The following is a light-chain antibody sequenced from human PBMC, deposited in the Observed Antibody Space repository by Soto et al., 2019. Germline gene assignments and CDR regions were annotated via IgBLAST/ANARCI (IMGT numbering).Light chain of an antibody. J-gene: IGKJ4*01. Sequence: INMTQSPSSLSSYLGDRVTITCGASQSISRYLNWYQQKPGKAPNLLLYAASSLQSGVPSRFSDTGSGTDFPLTLSSLKPEDFATYYSQQLNSYPLTFCGGTKV. CDR1: QSISRY. V-gene: IGKV1-39*01. CDR3: QQLNSYPLT. CDR2: AAS.